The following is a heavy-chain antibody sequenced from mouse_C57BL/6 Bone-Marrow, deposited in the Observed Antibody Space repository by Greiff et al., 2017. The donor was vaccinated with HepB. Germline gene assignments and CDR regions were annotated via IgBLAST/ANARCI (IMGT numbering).Heavy chain of an antibody. CDR2: ISYDGSN. CDR3: ARERGYLTWFAY. J-gene: IGHJ3*01. Sequence: EVKLQESGPGLVKPSQSLSLTCSVTGYSITSGYYWNWIRQFPGNKLEWMGYISYDGSNNYNPSLKNRISITRDTSKNQFFLKLNSVTTEDTATYYCARERGYLTWFAYWGQGTLVTVSA. V-gene: IGHV3-6*01. D-gene: IGHD3-2*02. CDR1: GYSITSGYY.